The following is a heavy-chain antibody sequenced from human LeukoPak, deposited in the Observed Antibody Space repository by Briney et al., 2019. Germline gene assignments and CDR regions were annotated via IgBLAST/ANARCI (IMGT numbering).Heavy chain of an antibody. CDR1: GFTFSSYA. CDR2: ISYDGSNK. Sequence: GGSLRLSCAASGFTFSSYAMHWVREAPGKGLEWVAVISYDGSNKYYADSVKGRFTISRDNSKNTLYLQMNSLRAEDTAVYYGAREGCDILCGGGLRGWFDPWGQGTLVTVSS. CDR3: AREGCDILCGGGLRGWFDP. V-gene: IGHV3-30-3*01. D-gene: IGHD3-9*01. J-gene: IGHJ5*02.